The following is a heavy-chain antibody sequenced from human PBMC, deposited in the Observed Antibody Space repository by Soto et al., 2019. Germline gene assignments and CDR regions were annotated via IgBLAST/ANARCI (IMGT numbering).Heavy chain of an antibody. V-gene: IGHV1-18*01. D-gene: IGHD2-15*01. CDR2: ISAYNGNT. CDR1: GYTFTSYG. CDR3: ARGPYCSGGSCSVWFDP. J-gene: IGHJ5*02. Sequence: ASVKVSCKASGYTFTSYGISWVRQAPGQGLEWMGWISAYNGNTNYAQKLQGRVTMTTDTSTSTAYMELRSLRSDDTAVYYCARGPYCSGGSCSVWFDPWGQGTLVTVSS.